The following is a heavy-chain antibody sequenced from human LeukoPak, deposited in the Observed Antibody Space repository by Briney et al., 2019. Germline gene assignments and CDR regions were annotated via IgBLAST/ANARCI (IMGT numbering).Heavy chain of an antibody. V-gene: IGHV1-18*01. Sequence: ASVKVSCKASGYTFTSYAMNWVRQAPGQGLEWMGWISAYNGNTNYAQKLQGRVTMTTDTSTSTAYMELRSLSSDDTAVYYCARSSPVGLLLLAYWGQGTLVTVSS. CDR1: GYTFTSYA. J-gene: IGHJ4*02. D-gene: IGHD3-22*01. CDR2: ISAYNGNT. CDR3: ARSSPVGLLLLAY.